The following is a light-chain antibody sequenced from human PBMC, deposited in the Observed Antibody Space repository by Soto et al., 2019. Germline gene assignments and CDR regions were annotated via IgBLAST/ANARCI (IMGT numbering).Light chain of an antibody. J-gene: IGKJ2*01. CDR2: DAF. Sequence: EIVLTQSPATLSLSPGERAILSCRASQSVGSSLAWYQQKPGQAPRLLIYDAFYRAAGIPARFSGSGSGTDFTLTISSLQPEDFAVYYCQQRSNWPYTFGQGTKLEI. V-gene: IGKV3-11*01. CDR1: QSVGSS. CDR3: QQRSNWPYT.